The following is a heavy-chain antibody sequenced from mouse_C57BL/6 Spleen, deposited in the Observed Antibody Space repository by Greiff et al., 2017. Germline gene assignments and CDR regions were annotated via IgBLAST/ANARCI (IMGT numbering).Heavy chain of an antibody. J-gene: IGHJ2*01. V-gene: IGHV3-6*01. Sequence: ESGPGLVKPSQSLSLTCSVTGYSIPSGYYWNWIRQFPGNKLEWMGYISYDGSNKYNPSLKNRISITRETSKNQFFLKLNSVNTEDTATYDCARGDDYYFDYWGQGTTLTVSS. CDR3: ARGDDYYFDY. CDR2: ISYDGSN. CDR1: GYSIPSGYY. D-gene: IGHD2-4*01.